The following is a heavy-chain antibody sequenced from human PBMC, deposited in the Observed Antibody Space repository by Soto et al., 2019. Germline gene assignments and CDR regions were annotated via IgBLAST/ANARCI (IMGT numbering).Heavy chain of an antibody. CDR2: FYYSGIT. CDR3: ARVTVAVPATTHYFDY. CDR1: VVSVNSGDYY. D-gene: IGHD1-26*01. Sequence: SETLSLAWTVSVVSVNSGDYYWSWIRQPPGKGLEWIGYFYYSGITNYNPSLKSRVTISADTSKNQFSLKLRSVTAADAAVYYCARVTVAVPATTHYFDYWGQGTPVTVS. J-gene: IGHJ4*02. V-gene: IGHV4-61*08.